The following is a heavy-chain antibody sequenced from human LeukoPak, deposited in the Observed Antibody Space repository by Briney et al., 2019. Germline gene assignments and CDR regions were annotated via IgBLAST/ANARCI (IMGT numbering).Heavy chain of an antibody. CDR2: ISGSGTST. Sequence: GESLKISCAASGFTFSSYAMSWVRQAPGKGLEWVSGISGSGTSTYYADSVKGRFTISRDNSKNTLYLQMNSLRAEDTAAYYCAKGEGIRGSYYHDAFDIWGQGTMVTVSS. CDR1: GFTFSSYA. D-gene: IGHD1-26*01. V-gene: IGHV3-23*01. J-gene: IGHJ3*02. CDR3: AKGEGIRGSYYHDAFDI.